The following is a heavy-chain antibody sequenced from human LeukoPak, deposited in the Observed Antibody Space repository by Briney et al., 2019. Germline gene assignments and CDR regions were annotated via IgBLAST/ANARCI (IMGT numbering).Heavy chain of an antibody. J-gene: IGHJ4*02. CDR2: IKSKTAGGIT. CDR3: TGPPD. CDR1: GLSVSDAW. Sequence: GGSLRLSCAASGLSVSDAWMSWVRQAPGKGLEWVGRIKSKTAGGITDYVASVKGRFTISRDDSKNTLYLQMNSLSTEDTAVYYCTGPPDWGQGTLVTVSS. V-gene: IGHV3-15*01.